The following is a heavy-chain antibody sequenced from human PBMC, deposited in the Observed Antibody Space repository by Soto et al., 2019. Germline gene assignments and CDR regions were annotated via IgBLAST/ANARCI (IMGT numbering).Heavy chain of an antibody. CDR2: INPNSGGT. D-gene: IGHD3-16*02. Sequence: GASVKVSCKASGYTFTGYYMHWVRQAPGQGLEWMGWINPNSGGTNYAQKFQGWVTMTRDTSISTAYMELSRLRSDDTAVYYCARGRMITFGGVIVEAAFDIWGQGIMLTVSS. J-gene: IGHJ3*02. V-gene: IGHV1-2*04. CDR3: ARGRMITFGGVIVEAAFDI. CDR1: GYTFTGYY.